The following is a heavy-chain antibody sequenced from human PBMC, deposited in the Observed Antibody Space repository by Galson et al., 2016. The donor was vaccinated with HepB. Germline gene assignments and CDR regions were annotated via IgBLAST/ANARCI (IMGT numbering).Heavy chain of an antibody. D-gene: IGHD6-19*01. J-gene: IGHJ3*01. CDR2: IYYSGTT. CDR3: ARQDRAGLVNF. CDR1: GGSISSSSYF. V-gene: IGHV4-39*01. Sequence: SETLSLTCTVSGGSISSSSYFWAWIRQPPGKGLEWIGSIYYSGTTHYNPSLQSRVSISVDTSKNQFSLRLTSVSAAETAMYLCARQDRAGLVNFGGQGTMVTVSS.